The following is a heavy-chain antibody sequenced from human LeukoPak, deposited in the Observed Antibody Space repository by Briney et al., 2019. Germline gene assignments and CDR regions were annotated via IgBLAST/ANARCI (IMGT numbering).Heavy chain of an antibody. CDR1: GFTFSSYA. Sequence: GGSLRLSCAASGFTFSSYAMSWVRQAPGKGLEWVSAISGSGGSTYYADSVKGRFTISRDNSKNTLYLQMNSLRAEDTAVYYCARNWRLGELGYNWFDPWGQGTLVTVSS. D-gene: IGHD3-10*01. V-gene: IGHV3-23*01. J-gene: IGHJ5*02. CDR3: ARNWRLGELGYNWFDP. CDR2: ISGSGGST.